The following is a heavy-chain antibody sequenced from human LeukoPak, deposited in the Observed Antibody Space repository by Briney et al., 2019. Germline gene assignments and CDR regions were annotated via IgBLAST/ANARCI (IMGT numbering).Heavy chain of an antibody. Sequence: GGSLRLSCAASGFTVSSNYMSWVRQAPGKGLEWVSVIYSGGSTYYADSVKGRFTISRDNSKNTLYLQMNSLRAEDTAVYYCAKDTMIVPSGVDAFDIWGQGTMVTVSS. CDR1: GFTVSSNY. V-gene: IGHV3-53*01. CDR3: AKDTMIVPSGVDAFDI. J-gene: IGHJ3*02. CDR2: IYSGGST. D-gene: IGHD3-22*01.